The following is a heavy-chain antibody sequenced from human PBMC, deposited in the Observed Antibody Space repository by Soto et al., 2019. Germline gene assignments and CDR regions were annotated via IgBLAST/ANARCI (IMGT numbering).Heavy chain of an antibody. J-gene: IGHJ4*02. CDR3: ARQDSGYYDILTGYLSFDY. CDR2: IYYSGST. Sequence: SETLSLTCTVSRGSISNYYWSWIRQPTGKGLEWIGYIYYSGSTNYNPSLKSRVTISVDTSKNQFSLKLSSVTAADTAVYYCARQDSGYYDILTGYLSFDYWGQGTLVTVSS. D-gene: IGHD3-9*01. CDR1: RGSISNYY. V-gene: IGHV4-59*08.